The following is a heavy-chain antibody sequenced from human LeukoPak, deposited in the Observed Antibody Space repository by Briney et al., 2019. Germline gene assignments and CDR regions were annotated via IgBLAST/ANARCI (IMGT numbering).Heavy chain of an antibody. J-gene: IGHJ4*02. CDR1: GGSISTAY. CDR3: AREGGYYDSSGYYYLIDY. Sequence: PSETLSLTCSVSGGSISTAYWSWIRQPPGKGLEWIGYIYYSGSTNYNPSLKSRVTISVDTSKNQFSLKLSSVTAADTAVYYCAREGGYYDSSGYYYLIDYWGQGTLVTVSS. CDR2: IYYSGST. V-gene: IGHV4-59*01. D-gene: IGHD3-22*01.